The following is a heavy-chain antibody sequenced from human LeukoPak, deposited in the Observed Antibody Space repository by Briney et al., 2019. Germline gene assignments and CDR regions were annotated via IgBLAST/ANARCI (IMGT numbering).Heavy chain of an antibody. V-gene: IGHV1-69*13. Sequence: SLKVSCKASVGTFSSYAISWVRQAPGQGLEWMGGIIPIFGTANYAQKFQGRVTITADESTSTAYMELSSLRSEDTAVYYCARGPNGLGYYDSASYYYYGMDVWGQGTTVTVSS. CDR3: ARGPNGLGYYDSASYYYYGMDV. J-gene: IGHJ6*02. CDR1: VGTFSSYA. D-gene: IGHD3-22*01. CDR2: IIPIFGTA.